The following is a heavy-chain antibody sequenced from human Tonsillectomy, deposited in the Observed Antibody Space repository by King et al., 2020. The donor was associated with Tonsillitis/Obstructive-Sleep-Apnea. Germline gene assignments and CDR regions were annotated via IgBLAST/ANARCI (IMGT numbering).Heavy chain of an antibody. CDR3: AKAGGYTYGPLDY. CDR1: GFTFSSFG. J-gene: IGHJ4*02. V-gene: IGHV3-30*18. Sequence: VQLVESGGNMVRPGRSLRLSCAASGFTFSSFGMYWVRQAPGKGLEWVALISFDGSNKYYADSVKGRFTISRDNSKNTLYLQMNSLRAEDTAVYYCAKAGGYTYGPLDYWGQGTLVTVSS. D-gene: IGHD5-18*01. CDR2: ISFDGSNK.